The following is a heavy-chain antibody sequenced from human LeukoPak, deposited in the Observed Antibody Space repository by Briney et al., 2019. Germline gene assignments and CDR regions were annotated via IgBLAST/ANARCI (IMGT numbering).Heavy chain of an antibody. J-gene: IGHJ4*02. CDR1: GFTFSTYE. Sequence: GGSLRLSCAASGFTFSTYEMNWVRQAPGKGLEWLSYTSKSGTTIHYADSVKGRFTISRDNSKNSLYLQMNSLRAEDTAVYYCARGGATFGVGLYFDNWGQGTLVTVSS. CDR2: TSKSGTTI. CDR3: ARGGATFGVGLYFDN. D-gene: IGHD1-26*01. V-gene: IGHV3-48*03.